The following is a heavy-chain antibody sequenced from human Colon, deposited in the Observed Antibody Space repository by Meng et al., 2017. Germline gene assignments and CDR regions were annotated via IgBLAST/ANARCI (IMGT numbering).Heavy chain of an antibody. CDR2: GRDKANGYTT. CDR3: TRLGRDSSGYYSFDS. D-gene: IGHD3-22*01. CDR1: GFTFSDHY. J-gene: IGHJ4*02. Sequence: EVQLVESGGGLVQPGVSLRLSCAASGFTFSDHYMDWVRQAPEKGLEWVGRGRDKANGYTTDYAASVKGRFTISRDDSKNSLYLQMNSLTTDDTAVYYCTRLGRDSSGYYSFDSWGQGTLVTVSS. V-gene: IGHV3-72*01.